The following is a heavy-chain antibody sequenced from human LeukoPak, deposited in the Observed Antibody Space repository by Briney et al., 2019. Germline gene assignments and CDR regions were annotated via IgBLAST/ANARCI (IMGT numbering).Heavy chain of an antibody. CDR3: SKHHDSSGYYEYSDY. Sequence: GVSLRLSCAASGFNFSNYAMSWFRQAPGGGLEWVSTITGNGGSRYYADSVGGRFTISRDNCKDTLSLQISRLRSEDSATYYGSKHHDSSGYYEYSDYWAQATLATVSS. CDR2: ITGNGGSR. J-gene: IGHJ4*02. V-gene: IGHV3-23*01. CDR1: GFNFSNYA. D-gene: IGHD3-22*01.